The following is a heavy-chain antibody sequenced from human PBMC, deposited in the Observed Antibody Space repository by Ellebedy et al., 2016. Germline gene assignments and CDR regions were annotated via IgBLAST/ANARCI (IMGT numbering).Heavy chain of an antibody. D-gene: IGHD6-6*01. CDR3: AKDGRGSSPVDY. V-gene: IGHV3-23*01. Sequence: ESLKISXAASGFTFSSYAMSWVRQAPGKGLEWVSAISGSGGSTYYADSVKGRFTISRDNSKNTLYLQMNSLRAEDTAVYYCAKDGRGSSPVDYWGQGTLVTVSS. CDR2: ISGSGGST. CDR1: GFTFSSYA. J-gene: IGHJ4*02.